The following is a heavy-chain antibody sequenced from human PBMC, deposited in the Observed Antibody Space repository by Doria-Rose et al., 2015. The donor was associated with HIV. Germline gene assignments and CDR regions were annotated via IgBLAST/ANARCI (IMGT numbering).Heavy chain of an antibody. CDR2: ISNSGSNI. D-gene: IGHD1-20*01. CDR3: ARLSEPYNWNAIFDL. Sequence: QVQLVESGGGLVKPGGSLRLSCAASGFTFSDYYMSWIRQAPGKGLEWVSYISNSGSNIYYADSVKGRFTISRDNARNSLFLQVNSLRVEDTAVYYCARLSEPYNWNAIFDLWGRGTLVTVSS. CDR1: GFTFSDYY. J-gene: IGHJ2*01. V-gene: IGHV3-11*04.